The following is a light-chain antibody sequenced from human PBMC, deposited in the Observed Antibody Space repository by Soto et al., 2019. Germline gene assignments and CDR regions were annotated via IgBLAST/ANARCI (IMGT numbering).Light chain of an antibody. CDR2: EVT. Sequence: QSALTQPPSASGSPGQSVTISCTGTSSDVGAYNYVSWYQHHPGKVPKLIIDEVTQRPSGVPDRFSGSKSGNTASLTISGLQADDEADYYCSSLADGHVIFGGGTKLTVL. J-gene: IGLJ2*01. CDR3: SSLADGHVI. V-gene: IGLV2-8*01. CDR1: SSDVGAYNY.